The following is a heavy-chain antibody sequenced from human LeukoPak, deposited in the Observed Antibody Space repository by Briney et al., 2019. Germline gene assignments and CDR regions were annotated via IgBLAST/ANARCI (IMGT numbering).Heavy chain of an antibody. Sequence: GASVKVSCKVSGYTLTELSMHWVRQAPGKGLEWMGGFDPEDGETIYAQKFQGRVTMTEDTSTDTAYMELSSLRSGDTAVYYCATDRSSSWYFDLWGRGTLVTVSS. J-gene: IGHJ2*01. CDR3: ATDRSSSWYFDL. CDR1: GYTLTELS. V-gene: IGHV1-24*01. CDR2: FDPEDGET. D-gene: IGHD6-13*01.